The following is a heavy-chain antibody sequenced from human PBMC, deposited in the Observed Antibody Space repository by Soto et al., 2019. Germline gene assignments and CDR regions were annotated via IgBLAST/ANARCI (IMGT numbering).Heavy chain of an antibody. Sequence: QVQLVQSGAEVKKPGSSVKVSCKASGGTFSSYTISWVRQAPGQGLEWMGRIIPILGIANYAQKFQGRVTITADKSTSTAYMELSSLRSEDTAVYYCAGTFGGVIAPSDYWGQGTLVTVSS. J-gene: IGHJ4*02. CDR3: AGTFGGVIAPSDY. D-gene: IGHD3-16*02. V-gene: IGHV1-69*02. CDR1: GGTFSSYT. CDR2: IIPILGIA.